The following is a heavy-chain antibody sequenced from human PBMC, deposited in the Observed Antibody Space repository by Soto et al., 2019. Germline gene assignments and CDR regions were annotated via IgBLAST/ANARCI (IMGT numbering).Heavy chain of an antibody. CDR3: ARGAEFITFGGVISYYYYYMDV. CDR1: GYTFTSYD. J-gene: IGHJ6*03. V-gene: IGHV1-8*01. CDR2: MNPNSGNT. D-gene: IGHD3-16*02. Sequence: ASVKVSCKASGYTFTSYDINWVRQATGQGLEWMGWMNPNSGNTGYAQKFQGRVTMTRNTSISTAYMELSSLRSEDTAVYYCARGAEFITFGGVISYYYYYMDVWGKGTTVTVSS.